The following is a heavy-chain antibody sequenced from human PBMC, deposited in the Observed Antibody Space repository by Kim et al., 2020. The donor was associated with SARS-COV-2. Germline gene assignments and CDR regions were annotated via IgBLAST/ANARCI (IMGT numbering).Heavy chain of an antibody. D-gene: IGHD2-2*02. J-gene: IGHJ3*01. Sequence: GNTNYNPALESRATISRDTSKNQFSLRLTSVTAADSAVYYCARAGIPGAFDVWGQGTTVTVSS. CDR2: GNT. V-gene: IGHV4-59*01. CDR3: ARAGIPGAFDV.